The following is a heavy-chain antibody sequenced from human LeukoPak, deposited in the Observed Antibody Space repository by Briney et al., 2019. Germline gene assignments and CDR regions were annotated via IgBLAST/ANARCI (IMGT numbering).Heavy chain of an antibody. Sequence: GASVKVSCKVSGYTFTSYYMHWVRQAPGQGLEWMGIINPSGGSTSYAQKFQGRVTMTRDTSTSTVYMELSSLRSEDTAVYYCARDPPYCSSTSCYGRNKFDYWGQGTLVTVSS. CDR2: INPSGGST. CDR1: GYTFTSYY. J-gene: IGHJ4*02. CDR3: ARDPPYCSSTSCYGRNKFDY. V-gene: IGHV1-46*01. D-gene: IGHD2-2*01.